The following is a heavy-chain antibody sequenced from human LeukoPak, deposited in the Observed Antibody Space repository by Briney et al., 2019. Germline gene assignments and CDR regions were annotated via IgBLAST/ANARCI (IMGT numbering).Heavy chain of an antibody. CDR1: GYTFTSYD. CDR2: MNPNSGNT. D-gene: IGHD2-15*01. J-gene: IGHJ4*02. V-gene: IGHV1-8*01. Sequence: ASLKVSSKASGYTFTSYDINWVRQAPGQGLEWMGWMNPNSGNTGYAQKFQGRVTMTRNSSITTAYMELSSLRSEDTAVYYCARRHGRCSDGSCYYPDYWGQGTLVTVSS. CDR3: ARRHGRCSDGSCYYPDY.